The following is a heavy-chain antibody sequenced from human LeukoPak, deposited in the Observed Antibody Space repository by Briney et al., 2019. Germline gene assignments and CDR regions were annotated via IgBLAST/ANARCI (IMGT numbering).Heavy chain of an antibody. Sequence: ASVKVSCKVSGYTFTGYYMHWVRQAPGQGLEWMGWINPNSGGTNYAQTFQGRVTMTRDTSISTAYMELSRLRSDDTAVYYCARVSHRPNVGGSSFDPWGQGTLVTVSS. CDR3: ARVSHRPNVGGSSFDP. D-gene: IGHD3-16*01. J-gene: IGHJ5*02. CDR2: INPNSGGT. CDR1: GYTFTGYY. V-gene: IGHV1-2*02.